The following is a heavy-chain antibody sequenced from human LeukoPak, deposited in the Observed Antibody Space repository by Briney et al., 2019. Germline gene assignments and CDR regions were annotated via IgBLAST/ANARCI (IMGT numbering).Heavy chain of an antibody. Sequence: PVKVSCKASGGTFSSYTISWVRQAPGQGLEWMGRIIPILGIANYAQKFQGRVTITADKSTSTAYMELSSLRSEDTAVYYCASGPGIAAAANWFDPWGQGTLVTVSS. V-gene: IGHV1-69*02. CDR1: GGTFSSYT. J-gene: IGHJ5*02. CDR3: ASGPGIAAAANWFDP. CDR2: IIPILGIA. D-gene: IGHD6-13*01.